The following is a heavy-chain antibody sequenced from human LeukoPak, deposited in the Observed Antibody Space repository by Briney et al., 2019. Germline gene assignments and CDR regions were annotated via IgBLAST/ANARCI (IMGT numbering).Heavy chain of an antibody. CDR1: GFTFSSYA. J-gene: IGHJ4*02. CDR2: ISYDGSNK. D-gene: IGHD5-18*01. Sequence: GRSLRLSCAASGFTFSSYAMHWVRQAPGKGLEWVAVISYDGSNKYYADSVKGRFTISRANSTNTLYLQMNRLRAEDTAVYYCAGRGYSYGVFDYWGQGTLVTVSS. CDR3: AGRGYSYGVFDY. V-gene: IGHV3-30*04.